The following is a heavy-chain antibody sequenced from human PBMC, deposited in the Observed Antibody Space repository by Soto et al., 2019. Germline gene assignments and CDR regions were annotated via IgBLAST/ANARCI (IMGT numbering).Heavy chain of an antibody. J-gene: IGHJ6*04. CDR3: AHRRDSYDIFLDV. D-gene: IGHD3-9*01. V-gene: IGHV2-5*02. Sequence: QITLKESGPTLVKPTQTLTLTCTFSGFSLTTSRVGVGWIRQPPGTDLEWLALIYWDDDKRYSPSLRSRITITKDTSKDQVVLTMTNMDPVDTATYYCAHRRDSYDIFLDVWGKGTTVTVSS. CDR1: GFSLTTSRVG. CDR2: IYWDDDK.